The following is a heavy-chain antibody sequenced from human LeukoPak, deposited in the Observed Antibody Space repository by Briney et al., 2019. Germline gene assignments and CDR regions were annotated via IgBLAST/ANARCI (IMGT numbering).Heavy chain of an antibody. J-gene: IGHJ4*02. D-gene: IGHD5-12*01. CDR1: GYTFTGYY. CDR2: ISTYNGNT. Sequence: ASVKVSCKASGYTFTGYYMHWVRQAPGQGLEWMAWISTYNGNTNYAQKFQGRVTMTTDTSTNTAYMELRSLRSDDTAVYYCARSIEMATIYDYWGQGTLVTVSS. V-gene: IGHV1-18*04. CDR3: ARSIEMATIYDY.